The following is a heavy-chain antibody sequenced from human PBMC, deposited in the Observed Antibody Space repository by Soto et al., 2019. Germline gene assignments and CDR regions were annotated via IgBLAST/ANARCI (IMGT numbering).Heavy chain of an antibody. D-gene: IGHD3-3*01. CDR1: GFSFSTSGVG. J-gene: IGHJ5*02. CDR3: VRVVGVVLIEYFDP. CDR2: VYRDDDK. V-gene: IGHV2-5*02. Sequence: QITLKESGPTLVKPTQTLTLTCTFSGFSFSTSGVGVGWIRQPPGKALEWLALVYRDDDKRYRPSLKSRLTITKDTSKTQVVLIMTNLDPGDTATYYCVRVVGVVLIEYFDPWGRGTLVTVSS.